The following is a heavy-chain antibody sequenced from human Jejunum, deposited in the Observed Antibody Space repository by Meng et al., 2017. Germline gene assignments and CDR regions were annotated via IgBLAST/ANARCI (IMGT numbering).Heavy chain of an antibody. CDR2: ISYDANYE. CDR3: ARVSGGARDIGEYLRY. V-gene: IGHV3-30*04. J-gene: IGHJ1*01. Sequence: QVELGESGGSVVQAGRPLRLSCAASGFTFSSYAFHWVRQAPGKGLEWVAVISYDANYEYYADSVKGRFTISRDNSKYTLYLQMNSLRPEDTAVYYCARVSGGARDIGEYLRYWGQGTLVTVSS. D-gene: IGHD2-15*01. CDR1: GFTFSSYA.